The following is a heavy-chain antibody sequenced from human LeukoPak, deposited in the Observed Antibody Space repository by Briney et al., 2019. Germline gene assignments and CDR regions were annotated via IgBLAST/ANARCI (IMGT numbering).Heavy chain of an antibody. D-gene: IGHD5-18*01. J-gene: IGHJ3*02. Sequence: GASVKVSCKASGYTFTSYGISWVRQAPGQGLEWMGWISAYNGNTNYAQKLQGRVTMTTDTSTSTAYMELSSLRSEDTAVYYCHTARGYSYGYEVDAFDIWGQGTMVTVSS. CDR2: ISAYNGNT. V-gene: IGHV1-18*01. CDR3: HTARGYSYGYEVDAFDI. CDR1: GYTFTSYG.